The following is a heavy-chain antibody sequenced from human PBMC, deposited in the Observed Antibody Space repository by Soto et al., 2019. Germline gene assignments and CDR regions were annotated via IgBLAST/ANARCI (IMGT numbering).Heavy chain of an antibody. V-gene: IGHV4-30-4*01. CDR2: IYYSGNT. Sequence: QVQLQESGPGLVKPSQTLSLSCTVSGGSINSGDYFWSWIRQPPGKGLEWIGYIYYSGNTYYNPSLKSRITISVDTSKNQFSLILSSVTAADTAVYYCARASTRRYGGNLPLDYWGQGTLVTVSS. D-gene: IGHD2-15*01. J-gene: IGHJ4*02. CDR1: GGSINSGDYF. CDR3: ARASTRRYGGNLPLDY.